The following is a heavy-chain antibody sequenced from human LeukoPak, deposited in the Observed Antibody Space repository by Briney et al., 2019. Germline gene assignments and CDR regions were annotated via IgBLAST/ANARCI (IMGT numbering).Heavy chain of an antibody. J-gene: IGHJ4*02. CDR2: INHSGST. Sequence: KPSETLSLTCAVYGGSFCGYYWSWIRQPPGKGLEWIGEINHSGSTNYNPSLKSRVTISVDTSKNQFSLKLSSVTAADTAVYYCARGRQYSYWGQGTLVTVSS. CDR1: GGSFCGYY. D-gene: IGHD5-18*01. CDR3: ARGRQYSY. V-gene: IGHV4-34*01.